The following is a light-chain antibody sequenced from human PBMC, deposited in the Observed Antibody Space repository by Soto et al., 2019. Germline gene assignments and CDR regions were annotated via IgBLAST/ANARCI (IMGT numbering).Light chain of an antibody. J-gene: IGLJ1*01. CDR3: SSYTSSSTYV. CDR1: SSDVGGYNY. V-gene: IGLV2-14*01. CDR2: DVS. Sequence: SLLTQPASVSGAPGQSITLSCTGNSSDVGGYNYVSWYQQHPGKAPKLMIYDVSNRPSGVSNRFSGSKSGNTASLTISGLQAEDEADYYCSSYTSSSTYVFGTGTKVTVL.